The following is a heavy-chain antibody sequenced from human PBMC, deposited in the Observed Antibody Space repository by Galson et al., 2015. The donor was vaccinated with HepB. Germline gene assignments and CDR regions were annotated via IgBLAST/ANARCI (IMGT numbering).Heavy chain of an antibody. J-gene: IGHJ4*02. Sequence: ETLSLTCTVSGGSISSSGYFWGWIRQPPGKGLEWIGSIYHSGSTYYNPSLKSRVTISVDTSKNQFSLMLSSVTAADTAVYYCARGNSKSGLGYWGQGALVTVSS. D-gene: IGHD5-18*01. CDR3: ARGNSKSGLGY. CDR2: IYHSGST. CDR1: GGSISSSGYF. V-gene: IGHV4-39*07.